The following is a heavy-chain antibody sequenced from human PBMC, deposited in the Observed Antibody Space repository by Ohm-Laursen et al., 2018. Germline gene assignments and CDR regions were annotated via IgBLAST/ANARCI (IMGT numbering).Heavy chain of an antibody. CDR2: MWHDGSNK. Sequence: SLRLSCTASGFTFSSYAMSWVRQAPGKGLEWVAVMWHDGSNKDYADSVKGRFTISRDNSKNTLYLQMNSLRAEDTAVYYCARDREATRSGWCIDYWGQGTLVTVSS. CDR1: GFTFSSYA. J-gene: IGHJ4*02. D-gene: IGHD6-19*01. V-gene: IGHV3-33*08. CDR3: ARDREATRSGWCIDY.